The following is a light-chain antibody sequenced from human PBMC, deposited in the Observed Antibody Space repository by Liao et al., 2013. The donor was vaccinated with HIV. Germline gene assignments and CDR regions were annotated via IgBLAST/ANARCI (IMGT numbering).Light chain of an antibody. V-gene: IGLV3-21*01. J-gene: IGLJ1*01. CDR3: QVWDFATNYV. CDR1: YIGSKS. CDR2: YDR. Sequence: SYVLTQPPSVSVAPGKTAKITCGGNYIGSKSVHWYQQKPGQAPVLVIYYDRDRPSVIPERFSGSNSGNTATLTISRVEAGDEADYYCQVWDFATNYVFGTGTKVTVL.